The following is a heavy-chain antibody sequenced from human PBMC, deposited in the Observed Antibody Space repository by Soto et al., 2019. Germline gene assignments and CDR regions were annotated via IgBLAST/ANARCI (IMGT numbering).Heavy chain of an antibody. Sequence: SETLSLTCTVSGGSISSYYWSWIRQPPGKGLEWIGYIYYSGSTNYNPSLKSRVTISVDTSKNQFSLKLSPVTAADTAVYYCARTAMVTQYYFDYWGQGTLVTVSS. CDR2: IYYSGST. V-gene: IGHV4-59*08. D-gene: IGHD5-18*01. CDR3: ARTAMVTQYYFDY. J-gene: IGHJ4*02. CDR1: GGSISSYY.